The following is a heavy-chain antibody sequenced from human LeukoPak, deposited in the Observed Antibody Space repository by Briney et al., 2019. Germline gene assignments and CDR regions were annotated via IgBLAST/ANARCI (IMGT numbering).Heavy chain of an antibody. J-gene: IGHJ6*02. CDR3: ARGGGLDV. V-gene: IGHV3-7*03. D-gene: IGHD3-16*01. CDR2: INHNGNVN. CDR1: GFTFSSYW. Sequence: GGSLRLSCAASGFTFSSYWMNWARQAPGKGLEWVASINHNGNVNYYVDSVKGRFAISRDNAKNSLYLQMSNLRAEDTAVYFCARGGGLDVWGQGATVTVSS.